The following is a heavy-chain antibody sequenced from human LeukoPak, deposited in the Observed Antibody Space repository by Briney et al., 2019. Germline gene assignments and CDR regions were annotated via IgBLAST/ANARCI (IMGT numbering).Heavy chain of an antibody. D-gene: IGHD3-3*01. CDR1: GYTFTSYG. CDR3: ARADYDFWSGGGGFDP. Sequence: GASVKVSCKASGYTFTSYGISWVRQAPGQGLEWMGWISAYNGNTNYAQKLQGRVTMTTDTSTSTAYMELRSLRSDDTAVYYCARADYDFWSGGGGFDPWGQGTLATVSS. CDR2: ISAYNGNT. J-gene: IGHJ5*02. V-gene: IGHV1-18*01.